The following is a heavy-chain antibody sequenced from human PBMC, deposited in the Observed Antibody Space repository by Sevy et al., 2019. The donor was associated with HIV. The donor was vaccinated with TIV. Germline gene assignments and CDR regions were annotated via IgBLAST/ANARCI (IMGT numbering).Heavy chain of an antibody. CDR3: ARVGDTLRFCCSTSCYFNWFDS. CDR1: GGDFNNNA. D-gene: IGHD2-2*01. V-gene: IGHV1-69*13. Sequence: ASVKVSCKASGGDFNNNAITWVRQAPGQGLEWMGGVIPMSGTAKYSQRFQGRVTIIADESTSTTYMELSSLRSEDTAVYFCARVGDTLRFCCSTSCYFNWFDSWGQGTLVTVSS. J-gene: IGHJ5*01. CDR2: VIPMSGTA.